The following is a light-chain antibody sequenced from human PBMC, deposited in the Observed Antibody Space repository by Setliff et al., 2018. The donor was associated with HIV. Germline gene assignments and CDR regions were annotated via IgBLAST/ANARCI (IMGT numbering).Light chain of an antibody. V-gene: IGLV2-14*03. CDR3: SSYTGSGTFV. J-gene: IGLJ1*01. CDR2: DVS. Sequence: QSVLAQPASVSGCPGQSITISCTGTSNDVGGYNYVAWYQEQPGKATQLMIYDVSNRPSGVSNRFSGSKSGSTASLTISGLLAEDESDYYCSSYTGSGTFVFGGGTKVTV. CDR1: SNDVGGYNY.